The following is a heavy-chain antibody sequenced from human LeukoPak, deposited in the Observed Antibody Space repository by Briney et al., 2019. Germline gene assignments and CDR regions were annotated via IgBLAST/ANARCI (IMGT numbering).Heavy chain of an antibody. CDR3: ARGPLSDDFWSGYCLDY. D-gene: IGHD3-3*01. CDR1: GFTFSDYY. CDR2: ISSSGSTI. V-gene: IGHV3-11*04. Sequence: GGSLRVSCAAPGFTFSDYYMSWIRQAPGNGLEWVSYISSSGSTIYYADSVKGRFTISRDNAKNSLYLQMNSLRAEDTAVYYCARGPLSDDFWSGYCLDYWGQGTLVTVSS. J-gene: IGHJ4*02.